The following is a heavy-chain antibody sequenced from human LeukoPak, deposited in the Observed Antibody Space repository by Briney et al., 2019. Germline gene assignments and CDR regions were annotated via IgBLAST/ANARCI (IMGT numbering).Heavy chain of an antibody. J-gene: IGHJ4*02. V-gene: IGHV3-23*01. CDR3: AGGGYYYFDY. Sequence: GGSLRLSCAASGFTFSSYAMSWVRQAPGKGLEWVSAISDSGAHTYYTDSVKGRYTISRDNSKNTLHLQMNSLRAEDTAVYYCAGGGYYYFDYWGQGTLVTVSS. D-gene: IGHD2-15*01. CDR1: GFTFSSYA. CDR2: ISDSGAHT.